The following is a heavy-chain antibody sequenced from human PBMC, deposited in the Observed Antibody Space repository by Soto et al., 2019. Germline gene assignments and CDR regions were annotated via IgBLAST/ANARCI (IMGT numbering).Heavy chain of an antibody. D-gene: IGHD6-13*01. Sequence: GGSLRLSCAASGLTFSAAWMHWVRQAPGKGLVWVSRIDNDGGSVGYADSVKGRFTISRDNARNTLYLQMNSLRAEDTAVYYCGREIAGGLDYWGTGLVVTASS. CDR2: IDNDGGSV. CDR3: GREIAGGLDY. V-gene: IGHV3-74*01. CDR1: GLTFSAAW. J-gene: IGHJ4*02.